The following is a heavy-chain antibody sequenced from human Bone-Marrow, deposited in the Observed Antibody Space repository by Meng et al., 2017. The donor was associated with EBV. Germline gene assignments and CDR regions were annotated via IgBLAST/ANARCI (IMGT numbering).Heavy chain of an antibody. V-gene: IGHV2-5*02. D-gene: IGHD3-10*01. J-gene: IGHJ4*02. Sequence: EPAPTLVTTPLTLPLTSTFSWLSFTTGGVGVGWSRQPQATGQEWLALIYCDDNKRYSPSLTSRLTITKDTSKNQVVLTMTNMDPVDTATYFCECTVWVRGVTLGYFDYWGRGTLVTVSS. CDR1: WLSFTTGGVG. CDR3: ECTVWVRGVTLGYFDY. CDR2: IYCDDNK.